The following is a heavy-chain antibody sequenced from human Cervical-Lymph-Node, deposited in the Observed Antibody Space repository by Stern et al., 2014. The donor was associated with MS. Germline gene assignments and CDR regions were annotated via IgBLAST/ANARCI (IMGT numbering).Heavy chain of an antibody. Sequence: QVQLQESGPGLVKPSETVTLTCTVSGGSMSSKYWNWIRQPPGKGLEWIGYIYSAGIPNYNPSLKSRVIISRDTSTNQFSLSLTSVTAADTAVYYCARVTGRGTRQNWFDSWGQGTLVTVSS. J-gene: IGHJ5*01. V-gene: IGHV4-59*01. CDR3: ARVTGRGTRQNWFDS. D-gene: IGHD1-26*01. CDR1: GGSMSSKY. CDR2: IYSAGIP.